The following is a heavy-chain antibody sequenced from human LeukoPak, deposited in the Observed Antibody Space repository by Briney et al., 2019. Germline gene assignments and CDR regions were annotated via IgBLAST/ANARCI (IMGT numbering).Heavy chain of an antibody. J-gene: IGHJ4*02. V-gene: IGHV1-2*02. CDR3: ARDPAIVVVPAAMRLGLNY. Sequence: ASVKVSCKASGYTFTSYDINWVRQATGQGLEWMGWINPNSGGTNYAQKFQGRVTMTRDTSISTAYMELSRLRSDDTAVYYCARDPAIVVVPAAMRLGLNYWGQGTLVTVSS. CDR2: INPNSGGT. CDR1: GYTFTSYD. D-gene: IGHD2-2*01.